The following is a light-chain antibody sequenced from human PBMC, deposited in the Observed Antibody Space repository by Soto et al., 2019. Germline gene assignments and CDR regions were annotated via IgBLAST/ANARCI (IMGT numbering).Light chain of an antibody. V-gene: IGLV1-51*01. Sequence: QSVLTQPPSVSAAPGQKVTISCSGSSSNIGNNYVSWYQQLPGTAPKLLIYDNNKRPSGIPDRFSGSKSGTSATLGITGLRTGDGADYFCGTWDSSLSGVVFGGGTKLTVL. CDR2: DNN. CDR1: SSNIGNNY. CDR3: GTWDSSLSGVV. J-gene: IGLJ2*01.